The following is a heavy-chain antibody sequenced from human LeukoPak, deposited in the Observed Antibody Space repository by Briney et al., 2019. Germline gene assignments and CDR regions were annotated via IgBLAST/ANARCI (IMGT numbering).Heavy chain of an antibody. CDR3: ARLSRDGYNSPYYFDY. CDR2: IYHSGST. J-gene: IGHJ4*02. D-gene: IGHD5-24*01. CDR1: GGSISRSNYY. V-gene: IGHV4-39*07. Sequence: SETLSLTCIVSGGSISRSNYYWGWIRQPPGKGLEWIGYIYHSGSTYYNPSLKSRVTISVDRSKNQFSLKLSSVTAADTAVYYCARLSRDGYNSPYYFDYWGQGTLVTVSS.